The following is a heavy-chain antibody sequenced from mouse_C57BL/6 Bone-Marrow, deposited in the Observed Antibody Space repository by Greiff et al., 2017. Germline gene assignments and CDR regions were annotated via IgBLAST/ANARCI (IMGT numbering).Heavy chain of an antibody. D-gene: IGHD2-3*01. CDR1: GYTFTSYW. Sequence: QVQLQQPGAELARPGTSVKLSCKASGYTFTSYWLHWVKQRPGQGLEWIGVIDPSDSYTNYNQKFKGKATLTVDTSSSTAYMQLSSLTSEDSAVYYCARVGGWLPSWFAYWGQGTLVTVSA. J-gene: IGHJ3*01. V-gene: IGHV1-59*01. CDR3: ARVGGWLPSWFAY. CDR2: IDPSDSYT.